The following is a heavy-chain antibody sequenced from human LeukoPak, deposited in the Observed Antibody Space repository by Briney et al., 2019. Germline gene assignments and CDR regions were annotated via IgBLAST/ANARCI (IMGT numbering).Heavy chain of an antibody. V-gene: IGHV1-69*06. J-gene: IGHJ4*02. CDR1: GGNFSSYA. D-gene: IGHD3-22*01. CDR3: ATDYYDSSGYARH. CDR2: IIPIFGTA. Sequence: GASVKVSCKASGGNFSSYAISWVRQAPGQGLEWMVGIIPIFGTANYAQKFQGRVTITADKSTSTAYMELSSLRSEDTAVYYCATDYYDSSGYARHWGQGTLVTVSS.